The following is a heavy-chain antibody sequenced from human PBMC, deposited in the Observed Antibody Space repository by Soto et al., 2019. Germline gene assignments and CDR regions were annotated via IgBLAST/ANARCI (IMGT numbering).Heavy chain of an antibody. V-gene: IGHV1-2*02. Sequence: AAVKVSCKSSGYTFTDYYVHWLRQAPGPGLEWVGWINPNSGDTKYAQKFQGRVTLTRDTSITTAYMDIGNLESDDTAVYYCAIECITPTGTGDFYHYGLDVWGQGTTVTVSS. CDR2: INPNSGDT. D-gene: IGHD2-21*02. CDR3: AIECITPTGTGDFYHYGLDV. J-gene: IGHJ6*02. CDR1: GYTFTDYY.